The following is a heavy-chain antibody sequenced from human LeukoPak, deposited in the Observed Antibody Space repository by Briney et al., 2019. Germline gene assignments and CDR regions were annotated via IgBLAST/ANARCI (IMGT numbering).Heavy chain of an antibody. V-gene: IGHV1-2*02. D-gene: IGHD5-12*01. CDR3: VRRGDGYVYDY. J-gene: IGHJ4*02. Sequence: ASVKVSCKAFGYTFTGDFMHWVRQAPGQGLEWMGWINPNSGDTNYADKFQGRVTMTRDRSISTAYVDLSGLTSDDTAVYYCVRRGDGYVYDYWGQGTLVTVSS. CDR2: INPNSGDT. CDR1: GYTFTGDF.